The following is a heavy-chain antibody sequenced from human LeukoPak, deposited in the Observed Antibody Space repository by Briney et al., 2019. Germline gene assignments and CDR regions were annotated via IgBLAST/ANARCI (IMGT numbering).Heavy chain of an antibody. CDR1: GGSISSDNYY. CDR3: ARERWYYYGSGSYYTDY. Sequence: PSETLSLTCTVSGGSISSDNYYWGWIRQPPGKGLEWIGSLYHTGSAYYNPSLKSRVTISVDTSKNQFSLKLSSVTAADTAVYYCARERWYYYGSGSYYTDYWGQGTLVTVSS. D-gene: IGHD3-10*01. CDR2: LYHTGSA. J-gene: IGHJ4*02. V-gene: IGHV4-39*07.